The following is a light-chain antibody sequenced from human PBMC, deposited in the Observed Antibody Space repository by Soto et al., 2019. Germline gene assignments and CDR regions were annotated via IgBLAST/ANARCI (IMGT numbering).Light chain of an antibody. CDR1: NSNVGNNT. V-gene: IGLV1-44*01. Sequence: QSVLTQPPSASGTPGQRVTISCSGSNSNVGNNTVNWYQQFPGTSPRLLIEANNQRASGVPDRFSGSKSANSASLAISGLKSEDEADYYCAAWDDGLNGWLFGGGTKLAV. CDR2: ANN. CDR3: AAWDDGLNGWL. J-gene: IGLJ3*02.